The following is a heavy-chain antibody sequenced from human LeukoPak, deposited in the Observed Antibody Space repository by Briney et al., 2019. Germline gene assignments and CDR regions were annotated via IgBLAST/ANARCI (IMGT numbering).Heavy chain of an antibody. CDR3: GRETIPSELVAATNYYYYGMDV. CDR1: GFTFSSYW. J-gene: IGHJ6*02. CDR2: IKQDGSEK. D-gene: IGHD2-15*01. Sequence: GGSLRLSCAASGFTFSSYWMSWVRQAPGKGLEWVANIKQDGSEKYYVDSVKGRFTISRDNAKNSLYLQMNSLRAEDTAVYYCGRETIPSELVAATNYYYYGMDVWAKGPRSPS. V-gene: IGHV3-7*01.